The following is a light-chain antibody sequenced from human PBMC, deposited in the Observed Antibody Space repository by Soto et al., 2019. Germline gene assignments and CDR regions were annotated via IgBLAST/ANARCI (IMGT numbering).Light chain of an antibody. V-gene: IGLV1-40*01. CDR1: GSNVGASYD. Sequence: QSVPTQPPSVSGAPGQTITMSCTGSGSNVGASYDVHWYQVLPGAGPRLLIYGDNNRPSGVPDRFSGSKSGTSASLAITGLQPEDEADYYCQSYDSSLTTFVFGTGTKLTVL. CDR2: GDN. J-gene: IGLJ1*01. CDR3: QSYDSSLTTFV.